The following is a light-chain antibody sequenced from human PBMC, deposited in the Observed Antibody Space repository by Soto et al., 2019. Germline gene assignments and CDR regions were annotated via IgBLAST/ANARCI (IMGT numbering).Light chain of an antibody. CDR1: QSISFY. J-gene: IGKJ2*01. V-gene: IGKV1-39*01. CDR2: VAS. CDR3: QQSFSSPYT. Sequence: DIQMTQSPSSLSASVGDRVTITCRASQSISFYLNWYQQRPGKAPNLLVYVASSLQSGVPSRFSGSGSGANFTLTISSLQPEDFATYYCQQSFSSPYTFGQGTKVDIK.